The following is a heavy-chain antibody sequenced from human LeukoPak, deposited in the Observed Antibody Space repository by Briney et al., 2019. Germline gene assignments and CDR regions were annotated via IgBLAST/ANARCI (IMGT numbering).Heavy chain of an antibody. CDR1: RGTFNSYA. CDR2: IIPIFGSG. J-gene: IGHJ4*02. CDR3: ARGSGRHSYGFALGD. Sequence: ASVKVSCKASRGTFNSYAISWVRQAPGQGLEWMGGIIPIFGSGNNAQKFQGRVAIIADQSTNTVYMELSSLRSDGTAVYYCARGSGRHSYGFALGDWGQGTLVTVSS. V-gene: IGHV1-69*13. D-gene: IGHD5-18*01.